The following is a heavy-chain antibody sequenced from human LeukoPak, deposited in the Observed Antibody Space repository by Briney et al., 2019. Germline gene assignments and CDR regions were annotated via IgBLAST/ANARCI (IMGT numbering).Heavy chain of an antibody. J-gene: IGHJ5*02. CDR1: GGSFSGYY. CDR3: ARLTVPLKFDP. D-gene: IGHD2-2*01. V-gene: IGHV4-34*01. Sequence: PSETLSLTCGVYGGSFSGYYCSWIRQPPGKGLEWIGEINHSGSTNYNPSLKSRVTISVDTSKNQFSLKLNSVSAADTAVYYCARLTVPLKFDPWGQGTPVTVS. CDR2: INHSGST.